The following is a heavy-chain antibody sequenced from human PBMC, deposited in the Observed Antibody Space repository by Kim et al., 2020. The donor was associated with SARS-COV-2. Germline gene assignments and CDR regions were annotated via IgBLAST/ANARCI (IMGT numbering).Heavy chain of an antibody. D-gene: IGHD6-19*01. J-gene: IGHJ5*02. Sequence: SLKSRVTISVDTSKNQFSLKLSSVTAADTAVYYCARHIAVAGMGVRWFDPWGQGTLVTVSS. CDR3: ARHIAVAGMGVRWFDP. V-gene: IGHV4-39*01.